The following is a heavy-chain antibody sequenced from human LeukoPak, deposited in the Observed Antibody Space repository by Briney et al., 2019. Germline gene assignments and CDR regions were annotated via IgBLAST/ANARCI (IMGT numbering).Heavy chain of an antibody. CDR2: IYHSGST. J-gene: IGHJ4*02. CDR1: GYSISSGYY. D-gene: IGHD2-2*01. V-gene: IGHV4-38-2*02. Sequence: SETLSLTCAVSGYSISSGYYWGWIRQPPGKGLEWLGSIYHSGSTYYNPSLKSRVTISVDTSKNQFSLKLSSVTAADTAVYYCAREGGCSSASCYATFDYWGQGTLVTVSS. CDR3: AREGGCSSASCYATFDY.